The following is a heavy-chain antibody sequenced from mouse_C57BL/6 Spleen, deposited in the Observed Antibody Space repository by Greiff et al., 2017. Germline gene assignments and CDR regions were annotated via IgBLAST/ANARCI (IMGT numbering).Heavy chain of an antibody. V-gene: IGHV14-1*01. CDR3: TTEATVVATGDFDY. D-gene: IGHD1-1*01. Sequence: VQLQQSGAELVRPGASVKLSCTASGFNIKDSYMHWVKQRPEQGLEWIGRIDPEDGDTEYAPKFQGKATMTADTSSNTAYLQLSSLTSEDTAVYYCTTEATVVATGDFDYWGQGTTLTVSS. J-gene: IGHJ2*01. CDR2: IDPEDGDT. CDR1: GFNIKDSY.